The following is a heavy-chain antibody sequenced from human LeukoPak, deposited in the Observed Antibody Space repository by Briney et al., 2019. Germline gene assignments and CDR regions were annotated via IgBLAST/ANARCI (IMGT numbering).Heavy chain of an antibody. V-gene: IGHV1-2*06. CDR2: INPNSGGT. CDR1: GYTFTGYY. CDR3: ARGRKAMYDFWSGYEGYMDV. J-gene: IGHJ6*03. D-gene: IGHD3-3*01. Sequence: GASVKVSCKASGYTFTGYYMHWVRQAPGQGLEWMGRINPNSGGTNYAQKFQGRVTMTRDTSISTAYMELSRLGSDDTAVYYCARGRKAMYDFWSGYEGYMDVWGKGTTVTVSS.